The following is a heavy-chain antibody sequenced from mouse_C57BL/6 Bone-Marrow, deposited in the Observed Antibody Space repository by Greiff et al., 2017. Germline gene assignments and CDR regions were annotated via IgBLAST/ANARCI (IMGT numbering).Heavy chain of an antibody. CDR2: ISYDGSN. CDR1: GYSITSGYY. V-gene: IGHV3-6*01. J-gene: IGHJ3*01. CDR3: TRRDCAWFAY. D-gene: IGHD3-3*01. Sequence: EVQVVESGPGLVKPSQSLSLTCSVTGYSITSGYYWNWIRQFPGNKLEWMGYISYDGSNNYNPSLKNRISITRNTTKNQFFLKLNSVTTEETATYYCTRRDCAWFAYWGQGTLVTVSA.